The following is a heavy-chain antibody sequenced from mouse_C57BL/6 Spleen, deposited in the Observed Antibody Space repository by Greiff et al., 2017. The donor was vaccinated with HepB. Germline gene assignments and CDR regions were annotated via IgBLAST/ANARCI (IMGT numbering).Heavy chain of an antibody. V-gene: IGHV1-81*01. Sequence: QVHVKQSGAELARPGASVKLSCKASGYTFTSYGISWVKQRTGQGLEWIGEIYPRSGNTYYNEKFKGKATLTADKSSSTAYMELRSLTSEDSAVYFCARPLYYDYDGAMDYWGQGTSVTVSS. CDR2: IYPRSGNT. J-gene: IGHJ4*01. D-gene: IGHD2-4*01. CDR1: GYTFTSYG. CDR3: ARPLYYDYDGAMDY.